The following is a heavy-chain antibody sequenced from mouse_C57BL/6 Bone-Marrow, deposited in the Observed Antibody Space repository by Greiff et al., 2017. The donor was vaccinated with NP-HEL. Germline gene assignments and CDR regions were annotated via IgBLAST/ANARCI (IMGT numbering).Heavy chain of an antibody. CDR2: IYPGDGDT. CDR3: AKDWNCFDY. CDR1: GYAFSSYW. D-gene: IGHD4-1*01. J-gene: IGHJ2*01. V-gene: IGHV1-80*01. Sequence: QVQLQQSGAELVKPGASVKISCKASGYAFSSYWMNWVKQRPGQGLEWIGQIYPGDGDTNYNGKFKGKATLTADKSSSTAYMQLSSLTSKDSAVYFCAKDWNCFDYWGQGTTLTVSS.